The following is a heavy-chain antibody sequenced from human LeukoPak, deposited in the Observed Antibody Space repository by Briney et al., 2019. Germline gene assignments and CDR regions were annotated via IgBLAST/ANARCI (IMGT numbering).Heavy chain of an antibody. D-gene: IGHD1-26*01. V-gene: IGHV4-59*01. CDR1: GGSFSTYY. J-gene: IGHJ4*02. Sequence: PSETLSLTCTASGGSFSTYYWSWIRQPPGKGLECIGYIYYSGGTNYNPSLKSRVTISVDTSKNQFSLKLSSVTAADTAVYYCARYVGRGYYFDYWGQGTLVTVSS. CDR2: IYYSGGT. CDR3: ARYVGRGYYFDY.